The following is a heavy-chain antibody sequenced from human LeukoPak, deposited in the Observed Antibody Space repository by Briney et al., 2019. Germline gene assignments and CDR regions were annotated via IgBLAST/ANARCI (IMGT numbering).Heavy chain of an antibody. V-gene: IGHV1-18*01. CDR1: GYTFTSYG. CDR3: ARDVLRFLEWPSYYFDY. D-gene: IGHD3-3*01. Sequence: GASVKVSCKASGYTFTSYGISWVRQAPGQGLEWMGWISAYNGNTNYAQKLQGRVTMTTDTSTSTAYVELRSLRSDDTAVYYCARDVLRFLEWPSYYFDYWGQGTLVTVSS. J-gene: IGHJ4*02. CDR2: ISAYNGNT.